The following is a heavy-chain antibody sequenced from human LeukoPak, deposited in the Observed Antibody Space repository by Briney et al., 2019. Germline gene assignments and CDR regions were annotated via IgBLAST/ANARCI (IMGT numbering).Heavy chain of an antibody. CDR1: GYTFTSYA. Sequence: RASVKVSCKASGYTFTSYAMHWVRQAPGQRLEWMGWINAGNGNTKYSQKFQGRVTITRDTSASTAYVELSSLRSEDTAVYYCARDPGVNWFDPWGQGTLVTVSS. CDR2: INAGNGNT. V-gene: IGHV1-3*01. J-gene: IGHJ5*02. CDR3: ARDPGVNWFDP.